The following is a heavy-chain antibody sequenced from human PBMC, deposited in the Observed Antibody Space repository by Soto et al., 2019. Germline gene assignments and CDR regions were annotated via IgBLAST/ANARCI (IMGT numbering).Heavy chain of an antibody. D-gene: IGHD4-17*01. Sequence: QVQLVESGGGVVQPGRSLRLSCAASGFTFSSYAMHWVRQAPGKGLEWVAVIAYDGSNKYYADSVKGRFTISRDNSKNTLYLQMNSLRAEDTSVYFCVREQYGEHYFDYWGQGTLVTVSS. CDR1: GFTFSSYA. J-gene: IGHJ4*02. V-gene: IGHV3-30-3*01. CDR3: VREQYGEHYFDY. CDR2: IAYDGSNK.